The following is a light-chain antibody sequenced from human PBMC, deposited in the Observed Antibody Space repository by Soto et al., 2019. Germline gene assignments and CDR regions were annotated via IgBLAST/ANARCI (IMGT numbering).Light chain of an antibody. Sequence: QSVLTQPASVSGSPGQSITISCTGTDSDVAGYDYVSWYQHHPGKAPKLMIYEVSARPSGVSNRFSGSKSGNTASLTISGLQAEDEADYYCSSYTTTSTHVFGTGTKVTVL. J-gene: IGLJ1*01. V-gene: IGLV2-14*01. CDR3: SSYTTTSTHV. CDR2: EVS. CDR1: DSDVAGYDY.